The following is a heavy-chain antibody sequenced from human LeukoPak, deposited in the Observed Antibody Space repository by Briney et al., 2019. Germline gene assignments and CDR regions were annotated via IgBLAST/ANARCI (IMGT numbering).Heavy chain of an antibody. Sequence: GGSLRLSCAASGFTVSSNYMSWVRQAPGKGLEWVSTFSGRGGSTYYADSVKGRFTISRDNSKNTLYLQMHSLRAEDTAVYYCAKESLRVVPSATFDYWGQGTLVTVSS. CDR2: FSGRGGST. CDR1: GFTVSSNY. D-gene: IGHD2-2*01. V-gene: IGHV3-23*01. CDR3: AKESLRVVPSATFDY. J-gene: IGHJ4*02.